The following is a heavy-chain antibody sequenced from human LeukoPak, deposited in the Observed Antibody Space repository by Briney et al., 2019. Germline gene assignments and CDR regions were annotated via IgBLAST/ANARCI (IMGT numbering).Heavy chain of an antibody. J-gene: IGHJ4*02. CDR1: GGTFSSYA. CDR2: IIPIFGTA. CDR3: ATSYSGSYPTDY. V-gene: IGHV1-69*05. Sequence: SVKVSCKASGGTFSSYAISWVRQAPGQGLEWMGRIIPIFGTANYAQKFEGRVTITTDECTCTAYMELSSLRSEDTAGYYCATSYSGSYPTDYWGQGTLVTVSA. D-gene: IGHD1-26*01.